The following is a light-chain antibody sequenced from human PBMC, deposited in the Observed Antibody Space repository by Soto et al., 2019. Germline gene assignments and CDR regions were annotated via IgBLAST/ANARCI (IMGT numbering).Light chain of an antibody. CDR1: QSVSSN. Sequence: EIVMTQSPATLSVSPGEGATLSCRASQSVSSNLAWYQQKAGQAPRLLIYGASTRATGIPARFSGSGSGIEFTLTISSLQSEDFAVYYCQQYNNWPPWTFGQGTKVEIK. V-gene: IGKV3-15*01. J-gene: IGKJ1*01. CDR2: GAS. CDR3: QQYNNWPPWT.